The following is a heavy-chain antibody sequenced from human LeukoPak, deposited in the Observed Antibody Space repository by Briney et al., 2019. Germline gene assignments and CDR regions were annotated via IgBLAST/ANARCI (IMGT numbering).Heavy chain of an antibody. CDR2: IYYSGST. CDR1: GGSISSSSYY. CDR3: ARHKRSSSSWYRGKYYFDY. J-gene: IGHJ4*02. D-gene: IGHD6-13*01. Sequence: SETLSLTCTVPGGSISSSSYYWGWIRQPPGKGLEWIGSIYYSGSTYYNPSLKSRVTISVDTSKNQFSLRLSSVTAADTAVYYCARHKRSSSSWYRGKYYFDYWGQGTLVTVSS. V-gene: IGHV4-39*01.